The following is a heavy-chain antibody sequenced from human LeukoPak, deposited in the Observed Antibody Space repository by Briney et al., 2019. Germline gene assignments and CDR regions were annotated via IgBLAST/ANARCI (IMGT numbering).Heavy chain of an antibody. J-gene: IGHJ4*02. CDR3: ARPYYDILTGYYYFDY. CDR2: IYYSGST. V-gene: IGHV4-39*07. D-gene: IGHD3-9*01. CDR1: GGSISSSSYY. Sequence: SETLSLTCTVSGGSISSSSYYWGWIRQPPGKGLEWIGSIYYSGSTYYNPSLKSRVTISVDTSKNQFSLKLCSVTAADTAVYYCARPYYDILTGYYYFDYWGQGTLVTVSS.